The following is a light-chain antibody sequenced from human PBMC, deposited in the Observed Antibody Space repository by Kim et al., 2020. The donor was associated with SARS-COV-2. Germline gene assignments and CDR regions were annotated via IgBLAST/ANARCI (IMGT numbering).Light chain of an antibody. J-gene: IGKJ4*01. Sequence: IQLTQSPSSLSASVGDRVTITCRASQGISSYLAWYQQKPGKAPKLLIYAASTLQSGVPSRFSGSVSGTDFTLTISSLQPEDFATYYFQQLNSYPLTFGGGTKVEIK. CDR2: AAS. CDR1: QGISSY. CDR3: QQLNSYPLT. V-gene: IGKV1-9*01.